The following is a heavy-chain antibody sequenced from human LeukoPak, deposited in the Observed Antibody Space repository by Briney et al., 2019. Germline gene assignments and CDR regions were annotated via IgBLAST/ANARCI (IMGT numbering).Heavy chain of an antibody. V-gene: IGHV3-7*01. CDR1: GFTFSSYW. CDR3: ARVNDYVWGSYRSRGDLDY. Sequence: GGSLRLSCAASGFTFSSYWMSWVRQAPGKGLEWVANIEQDGSEKYYVDSVKGRFTISRDNAKNSLYLQMNSLRAEDTAVYYCARVNDYVWGSYRSRGDLDYWGQGTLVTVSS. J-gene: IGHJ4*02. CDR2: IEQDGSEK. D-gene: IGHD3-16*02.